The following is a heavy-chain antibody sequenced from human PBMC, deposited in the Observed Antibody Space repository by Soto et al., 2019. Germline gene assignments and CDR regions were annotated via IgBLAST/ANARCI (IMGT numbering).Heavy chain of an antibody. CDR3: ARARGYSYGYTAFDY. Sequence: GPPVKVSCKASGGTFSIYAISWVLQAPGQGLEWMGGIIPIFGTANYAQKFQGRVTITADESTSTAYMELSSLRSEDTAVYYCARARGYSYGYTAFDYWGQGTLVTVSS. CDR1: GGTFSIYA. J-gene: IGHJ4*02. D-gene: IGHD5-18*01. V-gene: IGHV1-69*13. CDR2: IIPIFGTA.